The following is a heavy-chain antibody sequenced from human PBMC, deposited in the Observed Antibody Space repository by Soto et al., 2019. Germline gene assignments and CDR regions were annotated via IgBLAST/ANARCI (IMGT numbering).Heavy chain of an antibody. CDR3: ARGSRGTSGSWYSHWFDP. Sequence: KSSETLSLTCTVSGGSISDDSYYWGWVRQPPGKGLEWIGTIDYSGNTYYNPSLKSRVTISVDTSKTQFSLNLSSVTAADTAVYYCARGSRGTSGSWYSHWFDPWGQGTLVTVSS. D-gene: IGHD6-13*01. CDR1: GGSISDDSYY. CDR2: IDYSGNT. J-gene: IGHJ5*02. V-gene: IGHV4-39*07.